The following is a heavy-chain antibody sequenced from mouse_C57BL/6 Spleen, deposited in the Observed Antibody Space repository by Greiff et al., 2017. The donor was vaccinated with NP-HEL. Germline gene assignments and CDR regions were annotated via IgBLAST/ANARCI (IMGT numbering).Heavy chain of an antibody. CDR2: ISSGGSYT. V-gene: IGHV5-6*01. CDR1: GFTFSSYG. D-gene: IGHD2-2*01. Sequence: EVQGVESGGDLVKPGGSLKLSCAASGFTFSSYGMSWVRQTPDKRLEWVATISSGGSYTYYPDSVKGRFTISRDNAKNTLYLRMSSLKSEDTSMYYSAIYGYDVWCAYWGQGTLVTVSA. J-gene: IGHJ3*01. CDR3: AIYGYDVWCAY.